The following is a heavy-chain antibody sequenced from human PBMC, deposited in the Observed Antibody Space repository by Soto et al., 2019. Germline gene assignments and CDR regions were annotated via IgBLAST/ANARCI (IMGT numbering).Heavy chain of an antibody. CDR1: GGSISSSNW. CDR3: AXXYXXXSNWFXP. Sequence: QVQLQESGPGLVKPSGTLSLTCAVSGGSISSSNWWSWVRQPPGKGLEWIGEIYHSGSTNYNPSLKSRVTISVDKSKNQFSLKLXXXTAAXXAVXYCAXXYXXXSNWFXPWGQGTLVTVSS. CDR2: IYHSGST. J-gene: IGHJ5*02. V-gene: IGHV4-4*02.